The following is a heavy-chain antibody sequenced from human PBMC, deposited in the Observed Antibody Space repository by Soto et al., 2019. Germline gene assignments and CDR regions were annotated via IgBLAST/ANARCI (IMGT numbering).Heavy chain of an antibody. J-gene: IGHJ4*02. CDR2: ISAYNGNT. CDR1: GYTFTSYG. CDR3: ARDWNGDIVVTFGITMLPEHLNF. D-gene: IGHD5-12*01. Sequence: ASVKVSCKASGYTFTSYGISWVRQAPGQGLEWMGWISAYNGNTNYAQKLQGRVTMTTDTSTSTAYMELRSLRSDDTAVYYCARDWNGDIVVTFGITMLPEHLNFWGQGTLVTLFS. V-gene: IGHV1-18*01.